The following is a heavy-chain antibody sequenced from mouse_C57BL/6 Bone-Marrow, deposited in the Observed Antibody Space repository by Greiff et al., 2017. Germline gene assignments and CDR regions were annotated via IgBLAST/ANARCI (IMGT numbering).Heavy chain of an antibody. V-gene: IGHV5-16*01. CDR2: INYDGSST. D-gene: IGHD2-1*01. CDR1: GFTFSDYY. Sequence: VMLVESEGGLVQPGSSMKLSCTASGFTFSDYYMAWVRQVPEKGLEWVANINYDGSSTYYLDSLKSRFIISRDNAKNILYLQMSSLKSEDTATYYCARDDGNYVFAYWGQGTLVTVSA. J-gene: IGHJ3*01. CDR3: ARDDGNYVFAY.